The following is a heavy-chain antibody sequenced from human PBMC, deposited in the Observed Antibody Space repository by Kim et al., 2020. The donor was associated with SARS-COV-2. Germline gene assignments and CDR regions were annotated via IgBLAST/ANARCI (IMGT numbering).Heavy chain of an antibody. CDR2: IYYSGST. D-gene: IGHD5-18*01. V-gene: IGHV4-39*01. Sequence: SETLSLTCTVSGGSISSSSYYWGWIRQPPGKGLEWIGSIYYSGSTYYNPSLKSRVTISVDTSKNQFSLKLSSVTAADTAVYYCARLNNQLWSPSGMDVWG. J-gene: IGHJ6*01. CDR1: GGSISSSSYY. CDR3: ARLNNQLWSPSGMDV.